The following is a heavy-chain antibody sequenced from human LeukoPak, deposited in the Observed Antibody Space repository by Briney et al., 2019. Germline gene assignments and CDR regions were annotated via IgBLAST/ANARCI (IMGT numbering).Heavy chain of an antibody. D-gene: IGHD6-19*01. CDR3: ARGDTSGWRTPNDDY. CDR1: GYTFTNYG. CDR2: ISAYNDNT. V-gene: IGHV1-18*01. J-gene: IGHJ4*02. Sequence: ASVKVSCKASGYTFTNYGISWVRQAPGQGLEWMGWISAYNDNTNYAQKLQGRVTMTTDTSTSTAYIELRSLRSDDTAVYYCARGDTSGWRTPNDDYWGQGTLVTVSS.